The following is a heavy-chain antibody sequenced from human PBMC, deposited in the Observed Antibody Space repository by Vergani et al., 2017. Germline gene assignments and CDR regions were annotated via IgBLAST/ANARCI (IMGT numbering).Heavy chain of an antibody. CDR1: GGTFSSYA. V-gene: IGHV1-69*17. CDR2: IIPIFGIA. CDR3: ARAAPCSGGSCYLSYYYYGMDV. D-gene: IGHD2-15*01. J-gene: IGHJ6*02. Sequence: QVQLVQSGAEVKKPGSSVKVSCKASGGTFSSYAISWVRQAPGQGLEWMGGIIPIFGIANYAQKFQGRVTITADKSTSTAYMELSSLRSEDTAVYYCARAAPCSGGSCYLSYYYYGMDVWGQGTTVTVSS.